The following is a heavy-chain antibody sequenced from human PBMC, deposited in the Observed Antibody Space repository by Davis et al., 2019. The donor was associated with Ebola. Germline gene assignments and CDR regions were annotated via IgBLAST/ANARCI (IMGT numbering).Heavy chain of an antibody. CDR1: GFAVRNTH. D-gene: IGHD2/OR15-2a*01. Sequence: GGSLRLSCDVSGFAVRNTHMSWVRQAPGKGLEWVSTFGTGGDTYYADSVKGRFAISRDNSRGTLYLQMNSLRVEDSAIYYCVKDSSNIWFDIWGQGTLVTVSS. J-gene: IGHJ3*02. CDR3: VKDSSNIWFDI. V-gene: IGHV3-53*01. CDR2: FGTGGDT.